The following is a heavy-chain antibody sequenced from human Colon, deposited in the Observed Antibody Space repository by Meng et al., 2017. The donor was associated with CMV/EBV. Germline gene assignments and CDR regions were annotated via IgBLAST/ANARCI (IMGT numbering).Heavy chain of an antibody. J-gene: IGHJ3*02. CDR3: ARDNSRRNGVFDI. V-gene: IGHV4-39*07. CDR1: GGSITSNYYY. Sequence: SETLSLTCTVSGGSITSNYYYGAWIRQAPGKGLEWIGSVYYSGSTYFNPSLKSRVTMSVGTSKNQFSLKLTSVTAADTAVYYCARDNSRRNGVFDIWGQGTVVTVSS. D-gene: IGHD2-8*01. CDR2: VYYSGST.